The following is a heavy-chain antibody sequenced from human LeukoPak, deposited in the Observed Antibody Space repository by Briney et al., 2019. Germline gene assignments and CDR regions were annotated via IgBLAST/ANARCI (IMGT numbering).Heavy chain of an antibody. D-gene: IGHD6-25*01. V-gene: IGHV3-21*01. CDR2: ISSSSTYI. CDR3: ARDSSDFYY. J-gene: IGHJ4*02. CDR1: GFTFSTDS. Sequence: GGSLRLSCAASGFTFSTDSMNCVRQAPGRGLEWVSSISSSSTYIYYADSVKGRFTNSRDNAKNPLYLQMNSLRAEETAVYYCARDSSDFYYWGQGTLATVSS.